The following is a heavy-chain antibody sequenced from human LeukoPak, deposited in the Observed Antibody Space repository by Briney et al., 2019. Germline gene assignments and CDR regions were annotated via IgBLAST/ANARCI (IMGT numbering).Heavy chain of an antibody. Sequence: SETLSLTCAVSGYSISSGYYWSWIRQPAGKGLEWIGRIYTSGSTNYNPSLKSRVTMSVDTSKNQFSLKLSSVTAAGTAVHYCARGGLVWELLPTWRHDYSGQGALVTDSS. D-gene: IGHD1-26*01. CDR2: IYTSGST. CDR1: GYSISSGYY. J-gene: IGHJ4*02. V-gene: IGHV4-4*07. CDR3: ARGGLVWELLPTWRHDY.